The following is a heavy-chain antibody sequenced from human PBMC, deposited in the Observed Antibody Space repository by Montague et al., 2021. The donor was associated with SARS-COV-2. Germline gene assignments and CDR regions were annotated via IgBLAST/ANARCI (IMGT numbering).Heavy chain of an antibody. Sequence: SLRLSCAASGFTFSSYSMNWVRQAPGKGLEWVSSISSSSSYIYYADSVKGRFTISRDNAKNSPYLQMNSLRAEDTAVYYCARDLVATIMSGWFDPWGQGTLVTVSS. D-gene: IGHD5-24*01. CDR1: GFTFSSYS. J-gene: IGHJ5*02. CDR2: ISSSSSYI. CDR3: ARDLVATIMSGWFDP. V-gene: IGHV3-21*01.